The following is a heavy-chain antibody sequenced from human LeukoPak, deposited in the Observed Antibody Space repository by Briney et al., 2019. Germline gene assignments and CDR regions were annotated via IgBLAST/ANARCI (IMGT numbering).Heavy chain of an antibody. CDR2: IIPIFGTA. Sequence: SVKVSCKASGGTFSSYAISWVRQAPGQGLEWMGGIIPIFGTANYAQKFQGRVTITADESTSTAYMELSSLRSEDTAVYYCARDTGWELLNYYYYYGMDVWGQGTTVTVSS. CDR3: ARDTGWELLNYYYYYGMDV. CDR1: GGTFSSYA. V-gene: IGHV1-69*01. J-gene: IGHJ6*02. D-gene: IGHD1-26*01.